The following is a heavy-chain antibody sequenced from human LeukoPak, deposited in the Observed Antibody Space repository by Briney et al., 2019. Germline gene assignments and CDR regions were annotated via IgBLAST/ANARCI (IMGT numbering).Heavy chain of an antibody. CDR1: GGSISSYY. D-gene: IGHD2-2*01. V-gene: IGHV4-59*01. CDR3: ARDGRYCSSTSCHYYYYYMDV. Sequence: SETLSLTCTVSGGSISSYYWSWIRQPPGKGLEWSGYIYYSGSTNYNPSLKSRVTISVDTSKNQFSLKLSSVTAADTAVYYCARDGRYCSSTSCHYYYYYMDVWGKGTTVTVSS. J-gene: IGHJ6*03. CDR2: IYYSGST.